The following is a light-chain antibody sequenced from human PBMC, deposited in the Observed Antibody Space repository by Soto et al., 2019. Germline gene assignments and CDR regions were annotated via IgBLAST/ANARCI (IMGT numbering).Light chain of an antibody. J-gene: IGKJ2*01. CDR1: QDISNY. V-gene: IGKV1-33*01. CDR3: QHYDNVPYT. Sequence: DIQMTQSPSSLSASGGDRVTITCQASQDISNYLKWYQQKPGKATKLLINDASRLQTGVPSRFSGSGSGTDFTFTISSLQPEDIATYYCQHYDNVPYTFGRGTKLEIK. CDR2: DAS.